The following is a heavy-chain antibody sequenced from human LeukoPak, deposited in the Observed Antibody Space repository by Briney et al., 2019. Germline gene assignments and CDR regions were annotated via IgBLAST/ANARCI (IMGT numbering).Heavy chain of an antibody. D-gene: IGHD3-22*01. CDR1: GFTFSDYY. CDR3: ARYYYDSSGYYYSDY. J-gene: IGHJ4*02. CDR2: ISSSGSTI. V-gene: IGHV3-11*04. Sequence: GGSLRLSCAASGFTFSDYYMSWIRQAPGKGLEWVSYISSSGSTIYYADSLKGRFTISRDNAKNSLSLQMNSMRAEDTAVYYCARYYYDSSGYYYSDYWGQGTLVTVSS.